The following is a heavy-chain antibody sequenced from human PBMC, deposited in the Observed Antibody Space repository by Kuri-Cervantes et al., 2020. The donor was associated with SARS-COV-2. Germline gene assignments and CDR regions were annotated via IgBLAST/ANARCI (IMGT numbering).Heavy chain of an antibody. CDR3: AKVRVAYCGGDCSYLDY. J-gene: IGHJ4*02. D-gene: IGHD2-21*01. CDR1: GYTFTSYD. CDR2: MNPNSGNT. Sequence: ASVKVSCKASGYTFTSYDINWVRQATGQGLEWMGWMNPNSGNTGYAQKFQGRVTMTRNTSISTAYMELSSLRSEDTAVYYCAKVRVAYCGGDCSYLDYWGQGTLVTVSS. V-gene: IGHV1-8*02.